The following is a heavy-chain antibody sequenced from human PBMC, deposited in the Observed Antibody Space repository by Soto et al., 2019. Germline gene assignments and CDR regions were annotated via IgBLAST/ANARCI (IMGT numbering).Heavy chain of an antibody. CDR2: IKQDGSEK. CDR1: GFTFSSYW. D-gene: IGHD6-6*01. CDR3: ARADSSIAARRSFPNDY. V-gene: IGHV3-7*01. Sequence: GGSLRLSCAASGFTFSSYWMSWVRQAPGKGLEWVANIKQDGSEKYYVDSVKGRFTISRDNAKNSLYLQMNSLRAEDTAVYYCARADSSIAARRSFPNDYWGQGTLVTVSS. J-gene: IGHJ4*02.